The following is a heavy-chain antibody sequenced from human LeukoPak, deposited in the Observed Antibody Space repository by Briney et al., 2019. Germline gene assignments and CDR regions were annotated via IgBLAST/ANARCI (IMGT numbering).Heavy chain of an antibody. D-gene: IGHD6-13*01. V-gene: IGHV3-30*04. CDR2: ISYDGSNK. Sequence: PGRSLRLSCAASGFTFSSYAMHWVRQAPGKGLEWVAVISYDGSNKYYADSVKGRFTISRDNSKNTLYLQMNSLRAEDTAVYYCARTGSSWYLDYWGQGTLVTVSS. CDR3: ARTGSSWYLDY. J-gene: IGHJ4*02. CDR1: GFTFSSYA.